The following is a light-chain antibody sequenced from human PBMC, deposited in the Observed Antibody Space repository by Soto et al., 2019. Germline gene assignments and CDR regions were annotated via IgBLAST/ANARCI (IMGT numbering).Light chain of an antibody. CDR3: QQFSSYPLT. CDR2: DAS. J-gene: IGKJ4*01. Sequence: EFVLTQSPGTLSLSPGERATLSCRASQTVRNNYLAWYQQKPGQAPRLLIYDASSRATGIPDRFSGGGSGTDFTRTIIRLEPEDFAVYYCQQFSSYPLTFGGGTKVEIK. V-gene: IGKV3-20*01. CDR1: QTVRNNY.